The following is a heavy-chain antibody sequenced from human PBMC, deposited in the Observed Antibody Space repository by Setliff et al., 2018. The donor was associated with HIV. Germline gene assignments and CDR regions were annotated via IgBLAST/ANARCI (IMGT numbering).Heavy chain of an antibody. J-gene: IGHJ5*02. Sequence: SETLSLTCTVSGASISSGNHYWNWIRQPAGKGLEWIGHFYTSGSTNYNPSLKSRVTISVDTSKNHFSLKLSSVTAADTAVYYCARDPELYSSSSGWFDPWGQGTLVTVSS. V-gene: IGHV4-61*09. CDR3: ARDPELYSSSSGWFDP. D-gene: IGHD6-6*01. CDR1: GASISSGNHY. CDR2: FYTSGST.